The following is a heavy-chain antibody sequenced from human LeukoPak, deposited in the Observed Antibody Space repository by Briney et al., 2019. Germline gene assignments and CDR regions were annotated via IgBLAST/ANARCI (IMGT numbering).Heavy chain of an antibody. J-gene: IGHJ4*02. D-gene: IGHD3-3*01. CDR3: TRVKDDFWSGYHLYFDY. Sequence: GGSLRLSCTASGFTFGDYAMSWVRQAPGKGLEWVGFIRSKAYGGTTEYAASVKGRFTISGDDSKSIAYLQMNSLKTEDTAVYYCTRVKDDFWSGYHLYFDYWGQGTLVTVSS. CDR2: IRSKAYGGTT. CDR1: GFTFGDYA. V-gene: IGHV3-49*04.